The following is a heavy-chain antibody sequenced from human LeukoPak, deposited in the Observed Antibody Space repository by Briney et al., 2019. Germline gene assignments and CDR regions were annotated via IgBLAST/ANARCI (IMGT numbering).Heavy chain of an antibody. V-gene: IGHV1-2*02. D-gene: IGHD3-22*01. CDR1: GYTFTGYY. CDR3: ASKGGYYDSSGYCY. CDR2: INPNSGGT. J-gene: IGHJ4*02. Sequence: ASVKVSCKASGYTFTGYYIHWVRQAPGQGLEWMGWINPNSGGTNYTQKFQGRVTLTRDTSISTAYMELSRLRSDDTAVYYCASKGGYYDSSGYCYWGQGTLVTVSS.